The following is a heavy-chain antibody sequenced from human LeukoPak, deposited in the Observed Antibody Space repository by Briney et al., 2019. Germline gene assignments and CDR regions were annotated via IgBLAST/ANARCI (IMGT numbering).Heavy chain of an antibody. CDR3: ARGGHRQKEF. CDR2: ISGSGGST. CDR1: GFTFSSYA. D-gene: IGHD3-10*01. J-gene: IGHJ4*02. Sequence: PGGSLRLSCAASGFTFSSYAMSWVRQAPGKGLEWVSAISGSGGSTYYAASVKGRFTISRDNSKTTLYLQMSSLRAEDTAVYYCARGGHRQKEFWGQGTLVTVSS. V-gene: IGHV3-23*01.